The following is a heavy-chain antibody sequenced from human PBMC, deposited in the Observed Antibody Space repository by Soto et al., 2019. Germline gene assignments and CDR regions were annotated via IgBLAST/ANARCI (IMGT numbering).Heavy chain of an antibody. V-gene: IGHV3-23*01. CDR3: AKDRSSWSQQGFDY. J-gene: IGHJ4*02. D-gene: IGHD6-13*01. CDR1: GFTFSTYA. CDR2: ISGSGGST. Sequence: PGGSLRLSCAASGFTFSTYATSWVRQAPGKGLEWVSAISGSGGSTYYADSVKGRFTISRDNSKNTLYLQMNSLRAEDTALYYCAKDRSSWSQQGFDYWGQGTLVTVSS.